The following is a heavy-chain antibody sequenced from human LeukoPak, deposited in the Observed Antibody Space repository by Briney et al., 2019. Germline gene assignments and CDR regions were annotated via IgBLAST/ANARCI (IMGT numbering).Heavy chain of an antibody. CDR2: INAGNGST. D-gene: IGHD6-19*01. J-gene: IGHJ4*02. CDR3: AREVAVAGPYYFDY. Sequence: ASVKVSCKASGYTFTSYAMHWVRQAPGQRLEWMGWINAGNGSTKYSQKFQGRVTITRDTSASTAYMELSSLRSEDTAVYYCAREVAVAGPYYFDYWGQGTLVTVSS. CDR1: GYTFTSYA. V-gene: IGHV1-3*01.